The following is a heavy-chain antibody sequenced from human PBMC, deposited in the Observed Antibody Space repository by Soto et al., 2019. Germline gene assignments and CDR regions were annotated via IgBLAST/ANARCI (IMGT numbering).Heavy chain of an antibody. CDR3: ARVDCSGGSCYIYYFDY. V-gene: IGHV1-18*04. CDR1: VYTFTSYG. CDR2: ISANNGNT. D-gene: IGHD2-15*01. Sequence: XSVKVSCEASVYTFTSYGISWVRQAPGQGLEWMGWISANNGNTNYAQKLQGRVTMTTDTPTSTAYMDLRSLRSDDTAVYYCARVDCSGGSCYIYYFDYWGQGTLVTVSS. J-gene: IGHJ4*02.